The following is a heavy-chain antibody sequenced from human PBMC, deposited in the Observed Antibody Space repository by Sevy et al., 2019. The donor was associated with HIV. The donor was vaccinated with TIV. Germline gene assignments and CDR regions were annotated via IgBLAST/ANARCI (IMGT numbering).Heavy chain of an antibody. J-gene: IGHJ4*02. CDR2: IIPRVGLT. CDR1: GGSLSNYG. Sequence: ASVKASCKAYGGSLSNYGMNWVRQAPGQGLEWTGGIIPRVGLTNYAQKFQDRVTITADESTSTVYIEVRRLTSEDTGVYYCASVRPCGGDCYFFDSWGQGTLVTVSS. V-gene: IGHV1-69*10. CDR3: ASVRPCGGDCYFFDS. D-gene: IGHD2-21*01.